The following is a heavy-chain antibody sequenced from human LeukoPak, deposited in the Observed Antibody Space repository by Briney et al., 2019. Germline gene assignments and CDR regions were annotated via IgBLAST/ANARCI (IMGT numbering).Heavy chain of an antibody. Sequence: GGSLRLSCAASGFTFSSYAMSWVRQAPGKGLEWVSAISGSGTNTYYSGSVRGRFTISRDNSNNRLYLQMNSVRAEDTAMYFCAKDTAVILTAPFDSWGQGTLVTVSS. V-gene: IGHV3-23*01. D-gene: IGHD2-21*01. CDR1: GFTFSSYA. CDR3: AKDTAVILTAPFDS. J-gene: IGHJ4*02. CDR2: ISGSGTNT.